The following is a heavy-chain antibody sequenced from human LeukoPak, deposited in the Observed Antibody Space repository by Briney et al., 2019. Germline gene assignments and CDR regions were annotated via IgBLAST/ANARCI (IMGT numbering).Heavy chain of an antibody. D-gene: IGHD4-17*01. J-gene: IGHJ4*02. Sequence: AASVKVSCKASGYTFTGYYMHWVRQAPGQGLEWMGWINPNSGGTNYAQKFQGRVTMTRDTSISTAYMELSRLRSDYTAVYYCARGPLMTTVTTFTYWGQGTLVTVSS. CDR2: INPNSGGT. V-gene: IGHV1-2*02. CDR3: ARGPLMTTVTTFTY. CDR1: GYTFTGYY.